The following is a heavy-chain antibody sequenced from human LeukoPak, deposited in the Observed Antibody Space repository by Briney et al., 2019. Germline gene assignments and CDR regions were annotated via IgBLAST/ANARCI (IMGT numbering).Heavy chain of an antibody. CDR3: AKAREPYYDNSGIDH. V-gene: IGHV3-23*01. J-gene: IGHJ4*02. D-gene: IGHD3-22*01. CDR1: GFTFSSYV. CDR2: ISGRGSST. Sequence: GGSLRLSCAASGFTFSSYVMSWVRQAPGKGLEWVSIISGRGSSTYYADSMKGRFTISRDNSKNTLYLQMNSLRAEDTAIFYCAKAREPYYDNSGIDHWGQGTLVTVSS.